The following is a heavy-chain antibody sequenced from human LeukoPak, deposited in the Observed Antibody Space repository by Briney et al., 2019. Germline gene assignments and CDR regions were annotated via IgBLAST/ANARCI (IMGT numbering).Heavy chain of an antibody. CDR3: AKDQDDYAEADYFQH. J-gene: IGHJ1*01. D-gene: IGHD4-17*01. Sequence: GGSLRLSCTASGFTFSTYAMSWVRQAPGKGLDWVSAISGSGGTTYYADSVRGRFTISRDNSKNTLYLHMNSLRAEDTALYYCAKDQDDYAEADYFQHWGQGTLVTVSS. V-gene: IGHV3-23*01. CDR1: GFTFSTYA. CDR2: ISGSGGTT.